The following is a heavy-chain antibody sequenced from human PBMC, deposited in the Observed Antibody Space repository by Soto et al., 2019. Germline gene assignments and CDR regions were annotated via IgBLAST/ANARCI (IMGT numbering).Heavy chain of an antibody. CDR2: FDPEDGET. CDR3: ATDLSGYGDYKP. Sequence: ASVKVSCKVSGYTLTELSMHWVRQAPGKGLEWMGGFDPEDGETIYAQKFQGRVTMTEDTSTDTAYMELSSLRSEDTAVYYCATDLSGYGDYKPWGQGTLVTVSS. CDR1: GYTLTELS. J-gene: IGHJ5*02. V-gene: IGHV1-24*01. D-gene: IGHD4-17*01.